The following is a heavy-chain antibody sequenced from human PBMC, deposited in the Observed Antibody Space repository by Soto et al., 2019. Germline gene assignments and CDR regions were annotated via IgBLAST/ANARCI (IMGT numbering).Heavy chain of an antibody. CDR1: GFTFDDYA. V-gene: IGHV3-9*01. Sequence: GGSLRLSCAASGFTFDDYAMHWVRQAPGKGLEWVSGISWNSGSIGYADSVKGRFTISRDNAKNSLYLQMNSLRAEDTALYYCAKDIRGGSYTFDYWGQGTLVTVSS. D-gene: IGHD1-1*01. J-gene: IGHJ4*02. CDR3: AKDIRGGSYTFDY. CDR2: ISWNSGSI.